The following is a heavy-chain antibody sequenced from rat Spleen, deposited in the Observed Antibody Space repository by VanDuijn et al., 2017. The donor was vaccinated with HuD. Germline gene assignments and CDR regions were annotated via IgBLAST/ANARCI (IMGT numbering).Heavy chain of an antibody. CDR1: GFIFSDYN. V-gene: IGHV5-7*01. Sequence: EVQLVESGGGLVQPGRSLKLSCAASGFIFSDYNMAWVRQAPKKGLEWAATISYDGSSTHYRDSVKGRFTISRDNAKSTLYLQMDSLRSEDTATYYCATVPSTRDWYFDFWGPGTMVTVSS. J-gene: IGHJ1*01. D-gene: IGHD1-10*01. CDR2: ISYDGSST. CDR3: ATVPSTRDWYFDF.